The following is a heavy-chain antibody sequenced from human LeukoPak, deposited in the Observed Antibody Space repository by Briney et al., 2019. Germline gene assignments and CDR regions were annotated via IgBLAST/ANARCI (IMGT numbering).Heavy chain of an antibody. J-gene: IGHJ4*02. CDR1: GGSISSSSYY. Sequence: SETLSLTCTVSGGSISSSSYYWGWIRQPPGKGMEWIGSIYYSGSTCYNPSLKSRVTISVDTSKNQFSLKLSSVTAADTAVYYCARLFRAAAGPNDYWGQGTLVTVSS. D-gene: IGHD6-13*01. V-gene: IGHV4-39*01. CDR3: ARLFRAAAGPNDY. CDR2: IYYSGST.